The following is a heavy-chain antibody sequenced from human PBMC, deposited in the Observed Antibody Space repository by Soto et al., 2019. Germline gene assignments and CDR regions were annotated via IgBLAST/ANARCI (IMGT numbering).Heavy chain of an antibody. J-gene: IGHJ6*02. CDR3: AKGPGYDFWSGYYSGHGDYYYGMDV. Sequence: GGSLRLSCAASGFTFSSYAMSWVRQAPGKGLEWVSAISGSGGSTYYADSVKGRFTISRDNSKNTLYLQMNSLRAEDTAVYYCAKGPGYDFWSGYYSGHGDYYYGMDVWGQGTTVTVSS. CDR2: ISGSGGST. D-gene: IGHD3-3*01. V-gene: IGHV3-23*01. CDR1: GFTFSSYA.